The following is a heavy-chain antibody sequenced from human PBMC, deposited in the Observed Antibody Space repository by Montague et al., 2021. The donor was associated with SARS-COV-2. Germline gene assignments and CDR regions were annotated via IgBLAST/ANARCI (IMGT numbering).Heavy chain of an antibody. J-gene: IGHJ5*02. CDR1: GFTFSSYA. V-gene: IGHV3-23*01. D-gene: IGHD2-15*01. CDR3: AKDRIVVVVAALFDP. CDR2: ISGSGGST. Sequence: SLRLSCAASGFTFSSYAMSWVRRAPGKGLEWVSAISGSGGSTYYADSVKGRFTISRDNSKNTLYLQMNSLRAEDTAVYYCAKDRIVVVVAALFDPWGQGTLVTVSS.